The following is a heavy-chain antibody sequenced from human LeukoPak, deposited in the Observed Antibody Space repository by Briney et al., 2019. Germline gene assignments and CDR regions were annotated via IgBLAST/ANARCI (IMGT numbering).Heavy chain of an antibody. V-gene: IGHV4-59*01. CDR3: ARGGTMVPDY. CDR2: IYYSGSI. Sequence: SETLSLTCTVSGGSISSYYWSWIRQPPGKGLEWIGYIYYSGSINYNPSLKSRVTISVDTSKNQFSLKLSSVTAADTAVYYCARGGTMVPDYWGQGTLVTVSS. CDR1: GGSISSYY. D-gene: IGHD3-10*01. J-gene: IGHJ4*02.